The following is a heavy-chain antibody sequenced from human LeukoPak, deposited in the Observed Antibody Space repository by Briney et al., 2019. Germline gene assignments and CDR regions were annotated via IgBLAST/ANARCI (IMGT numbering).Heavy chain of an antibody. CDR3: AKDVYGDYGGLDY. V-gene: IGHV3-23*01. Sequence: GGSLRLSCAASGFIFNNYAMSWVRQAPGKGLEWVSSISGTGATTYYADSVKGRFAISRDNSKNTLYLQMSSLRAEDTAVYYCAKDVYGDYGGLDYWGQGTLVTVSS. CDR2: ISGTGATT. CDR1: GFIFNNYA. D-gene: IGHD4-17*01. J-gene: IGHJ4*02.